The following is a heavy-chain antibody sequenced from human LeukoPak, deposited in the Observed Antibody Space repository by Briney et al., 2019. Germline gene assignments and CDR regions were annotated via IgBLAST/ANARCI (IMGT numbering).Heavy chain of an antibody. CDR2: ISAYNGNT. CDR3: ARDQDSGYVKGDAFDI. J-gene: IGHJ3*02. CDR1: GYTFTSYG. D-gene: IGHD5-12*01. Sequence: EASVKVSCKASGYTFTSYGISWVRQAPGQGLEWMGWISAYNGNTNYAQKLQGRVTMTTDTSTSTAYMELRSLRSDDTAVYYCARDQDSGYVKGDAFDIWGQGTMVTVSS. V-gene: IGHV1-18*01.